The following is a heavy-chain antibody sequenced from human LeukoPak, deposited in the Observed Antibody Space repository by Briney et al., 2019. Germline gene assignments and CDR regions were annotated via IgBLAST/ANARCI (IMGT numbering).Heavy chain of an antibody. D-gene: IGHD2-15*01. CDR1: GGSISSYY. CDR2: IYYSGST. J-gene: IGHJ4*02. V-gene: IGHV4-59*01. CDR3: ARGYCSGGSCYPVYY. Sequence: SETLSLTCTVSGGSISSYYWSWIRQPPGKGLECIGYIYYSGSTNYNPSLKSRVTTSVDTSKNQFSLKLSSVTAADTAVYYCARGYCSGGSCYPVYYWGQGTPVTVSS.